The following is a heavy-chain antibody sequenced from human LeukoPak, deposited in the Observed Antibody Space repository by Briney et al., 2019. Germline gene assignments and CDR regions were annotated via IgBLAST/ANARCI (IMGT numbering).Heavy chain of an antibody. Sequence: NSSETLSLNCAVYGVSFSGYYWSWIRQPPGKGLEWIGEINHSGSTNYNPSLKSRVTISVDTSKNQFSLKLSSVTAADTAVYYCARRSSSWYLNKYYFDYWGQGTLVTVSS. D-gene: IGHD6-13*01. J-gene: IGHJ4*02. CDR3: ARRSSSWYLNKYYFDY. CDR1: GVSFSGYY. V-gene: IGHV4-34*01. CDR2: INHSGST.